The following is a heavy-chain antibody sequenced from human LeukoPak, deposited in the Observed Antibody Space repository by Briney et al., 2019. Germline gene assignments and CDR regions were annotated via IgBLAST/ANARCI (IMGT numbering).Heavy chain of an antibody. CDR3: ARDDCGDTCYPGGY. J-gene: IGHJ4*02. CDR1: GYIFTKYV. CDR2: IKAGNGDT. V-gene: IGHV1-3*01. Sequence: ASVKVSCTASGYIFTKYVVHWVRQAPGQRPEWMGWIKAGNGDTKYSQNFQDRLTITRDTSASTVYMELSSLTSEDTALYYCARDDCGDTCYPGGYWGQGTLVTVSS. D-gene: IGHD2-21*01.